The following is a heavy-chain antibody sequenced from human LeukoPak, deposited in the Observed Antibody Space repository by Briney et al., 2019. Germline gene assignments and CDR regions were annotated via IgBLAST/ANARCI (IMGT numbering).Heavy chain of an antibody. V-gene: IGHV3-7*01. Sequence: PGGSLRLSCAASGFTFSSYWMSWVRQAPGKGLEGVANIKQDGSEKYSVASVKGRFTMARDNAKNALYLQMNSLRAEDTAVYYWARESGVTIVRGVIYNWFDPWGQGTLVTVSS. D-gene: IGHD3-10*01. CDR3: ARESGVTIVRGVIYNWFDP. CDR2: IKQDGSEK. J-gene: IGHJ5*02. CDR1: GFTFSSYW.